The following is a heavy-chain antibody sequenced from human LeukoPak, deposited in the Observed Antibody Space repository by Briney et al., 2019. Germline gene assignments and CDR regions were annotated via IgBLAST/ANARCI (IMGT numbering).Heavy chain of an antibody. Sequence: PGGSLRLSCAASGFTFSSYEMNWVRQAPGKGLEWVSYISSSGSTIYYADSVKGRFTISRDNAKNSLYLQMNSLRAEDTAVYYCARDPGSIVGATGDYWGQGTLVTVSS. D-gene: IGHD1-26*01. V-gene: IGHV3-48*03. CDR2: ISSSGSTI. CDR3: ARDPGSIVGATGDY. CDR1: GFTFSSYE. J-gene: IGHJ4*02.